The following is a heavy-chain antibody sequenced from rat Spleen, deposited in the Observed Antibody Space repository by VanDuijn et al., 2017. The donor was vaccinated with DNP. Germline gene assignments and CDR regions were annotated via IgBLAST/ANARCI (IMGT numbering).Heavy chain of an antibody. CDR2: IDKDSSPK. Sequence: EVQLVESGGGLVQPGRSLKLSCAASGFNFNDYWMGWVRQAPGKGLEWIGDIDKDSSPKKYNPSLKDKFTISRDNAQNTLYLQMSKLGSEDTAIYYCVREKFGVDYWGQGVMVTVSS. V-gene: IGHV4-2*01. CDR1: GFNFNDYW. D-gene: IGHD4-3*01. J-gene: IGHJ2*01. CDR3: VREKFGVDY.